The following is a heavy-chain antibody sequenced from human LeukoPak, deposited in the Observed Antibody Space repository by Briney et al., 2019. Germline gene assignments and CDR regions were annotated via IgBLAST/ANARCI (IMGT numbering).Heavy chain of an antibody. Sequence: SETLSLTCAVYGGSFSGYYWSWIRQPPGKGLEWIGEINHSGSTNYNPSLKSRVTISVDTSKNQFSLKLSSVTAADTAVYYCATRFLGYCSGGSCYPPNYYYYGMDVWGQGTTVTVSS. CDR2: INHSGST. V-gene: IGHV4-34*01. CDR1: GGSFSGYY. J-gene: IGHJ6*02. D-gene: IGHD2-15*01. CDR3: ATRFLGYCSGGSCYPPNYYYYGMDV.